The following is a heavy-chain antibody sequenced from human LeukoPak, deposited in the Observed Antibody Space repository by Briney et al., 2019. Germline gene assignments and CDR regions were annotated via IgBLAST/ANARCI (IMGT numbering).Heavy chain of an antibody. CDR2: IRFDENDI. D-gene: IGHD6-6*01. CDR1: GFTFSSYS. V-gene: IGHV3-30*02. CDR3: AKGSSAFDI. J-gene: IGHJ3*02. Sequence: PGGSLRLSCAASGFTFSSYSMNWVRQAPGKGLEWVALIRFDENDIYYADFVRGRFTISRDNSKNTVYLQMNSLQVEDTAVYYCAKGSSAFDIWGQGTRVTVSS.